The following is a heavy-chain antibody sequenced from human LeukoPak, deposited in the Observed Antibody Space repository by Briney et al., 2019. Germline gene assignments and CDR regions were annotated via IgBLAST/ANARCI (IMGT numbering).Heavy chain of an antibody. D-gene: IGHD6-13*01. Sequence: SETLSLTCTVSGGSISSYYWSWIRQPPGKGLEWIGYIYYSGSTNYNPSLKSRVTISVDTSKNQFSLKLSSVTAADTAVYYCARYSSIGYYFDYWGQGTLVTVSS. V-gene: IGHV4-59*01. J-gene: IGHJ4*02. CDR2: IYYSGST. CDR3: ARYSSIGYYFDY. CDR1: GGSISSYY.